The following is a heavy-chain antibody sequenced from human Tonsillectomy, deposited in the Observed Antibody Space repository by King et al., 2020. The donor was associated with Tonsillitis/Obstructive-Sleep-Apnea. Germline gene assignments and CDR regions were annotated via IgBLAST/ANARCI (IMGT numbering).Heavy chain of an antibody. J-gene: IGHJ3*02. CDR3: VRDHLYAFDI. V-gene: IGHV3-48*02. Sequence: VQMVESGGGLVQPGGSLRLSCAASGVTCNSYSMNWGRQAPGKGLEWVSYMSVGSSTYYADSVKGRFTISRDNAKNSLYLQMNSLSDEDTALYYCVRDHLYAFDIWGQGSMVTVSS. CDR2: MSVGSST. CDR1: GVTCNSYS.